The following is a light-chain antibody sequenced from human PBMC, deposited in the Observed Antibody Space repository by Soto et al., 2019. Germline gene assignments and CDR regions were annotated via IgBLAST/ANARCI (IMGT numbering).Light chain of an antibody. CDR1: QGISSF. J-gene: IGKJ1*01. V-gene: IGKV1-9*01. CDR3: QQLSGYPWT. Sequence: DIQLTQSPSFLSASIGDRVTFTCRTSQGISSFLAWYQHTRGKAPKLLIYAASTLQSGVPSRFSGSGSGREFTLTISSLQPEDFATYYCQQLSGYPWTFGQGTKVEVK. CDR2: AAS.